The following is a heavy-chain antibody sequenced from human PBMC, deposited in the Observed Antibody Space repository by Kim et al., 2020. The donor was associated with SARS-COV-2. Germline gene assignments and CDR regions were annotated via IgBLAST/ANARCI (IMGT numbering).Heavy chain of an antibody. CDR2: GST. Sequence: GSTYYNPSLKSRVTLSVATSRNQFSLKLSSVPAADTSVYFCARHYGSSLDYWGQGALVTVSS. D-gene: IGHD6-13*01. CDR3: ARHYGSSLDY. V-gene: IGHV4-39*01. J-gene: IGHJ4*02.